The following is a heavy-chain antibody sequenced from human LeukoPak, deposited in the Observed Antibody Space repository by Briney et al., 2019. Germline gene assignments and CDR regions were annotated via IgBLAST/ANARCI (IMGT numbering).Heavy chain of an antibody. Sequence: SETLSLTCTVSGGSISSSIYYWGWIRQPPGKGLERIGTIYYSGSTYYTPSLKSRVSISVDTSKNQFSLKLNSVTAADTAVYYCARARDPGLPNYAFDIWGQGTMVTVSS. CDR1: GGSISSSIYY. CDR3: ARARDPGLPNYAFDI. D-gene: IGHD2-21*01. CDR2: IYYSGST. V-gene: IGHV4-39*07. J-gene: IGHJ3*02.